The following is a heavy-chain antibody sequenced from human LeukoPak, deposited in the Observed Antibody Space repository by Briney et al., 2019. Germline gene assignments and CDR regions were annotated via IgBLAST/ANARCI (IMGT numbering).Heavy chain of an antibody. D-gene: IGHD6-13*01. Sequence: PSETLSLTCSVSGCSISSSSYYWGWIRQPPGKGLEWIGSIYYSGNTYNNPSLKSRVTISVDTSKNQLSLKLTSVTAADTAVYYCAMSTIIASSWSLDYWGQGTLVTVSS. CDR1: GCSISSSSYY. CDR2: IYYSGNT. J-gene: IGHJ4*02. V-gene: IGHV4-39*01. CDR3: AMSTIIASSWSLDY.